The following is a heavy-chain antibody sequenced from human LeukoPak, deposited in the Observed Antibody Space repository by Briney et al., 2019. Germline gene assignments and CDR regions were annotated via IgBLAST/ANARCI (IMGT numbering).Heavy chain of an antibody. CDR2: IYHSGST. CDR1: GGSTSSGGYS. CDR3: ARGSGYGDYYDY. J-gene: IGHJ4*02. V-gene: IGHV4-30-2*01. Sequence: PSPSLSLTRAVSGGSTSSGGYSWSWIRQPPGKGLEGIGYIYHSGSTYYNPSLKTRVTISVDRSKNQFSLKLSSVTAADTAVYYCARGSGYGDYYDYWGQGTLVTVSS. D-gene: IGHD4-17*01.